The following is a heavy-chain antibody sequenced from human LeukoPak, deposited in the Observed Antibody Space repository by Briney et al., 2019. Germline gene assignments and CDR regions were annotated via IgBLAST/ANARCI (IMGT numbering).Heavy chain of an antibody. V-gene: IGHV3-21*01. Sequence: PGGSLRLSCAASGFTFSSYNMNWVRQAPGKGLEWVSSISSSSSYIYYADSVKGRFTTSRDNAKNSLYLQMNSLRAEDTAVYYCARERGYSYGYGDYWGQGTLVTVSS. D-gene: IGHD5-18*01. CDR3: ARERGYSYGYGDY. CDR1: GFTFSSYN. CDR2: ISSSSSYI. J-gene: IGHJ4*02.